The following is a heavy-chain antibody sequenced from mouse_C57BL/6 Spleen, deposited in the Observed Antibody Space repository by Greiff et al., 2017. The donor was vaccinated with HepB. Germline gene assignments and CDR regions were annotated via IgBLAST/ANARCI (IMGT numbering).Heavy chain of an antibody. D-gene: IGHD1-1*01. CDR2: INPNNGGT. V-gene: IGHV1-26*01. CDR1: GYTFTDYY. J-gene: IGHJ2*01. Sequence: EVQLQQSGPELVKPGASVKISCKASGYTFTDYYMNWVKQSHGKSLEWIGDINPNNGGTSYNQKFKGKATLTVDKSSSTAYMELRSLTSEDSAVYYCAREGGYGSSWSDYWGQGTTLTVSS. CDR3: AREGGYGSSWSDY.